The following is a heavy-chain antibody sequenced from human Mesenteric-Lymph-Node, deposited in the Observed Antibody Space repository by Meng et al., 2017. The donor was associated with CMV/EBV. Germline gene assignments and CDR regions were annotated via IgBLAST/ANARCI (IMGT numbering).Heavy chain of an antibody. CDR3: AAGGAAAGS. D-gene: IGHD6-13*01. V-gene: IGHV3-21*01. Sequence: GGSLRLSCAASGFSSSSYSMNWVRQALGKGLEWVSSIGRSRTYIYYADSVKGRFTISRDNAKNSLYLQMNSLRAEDTAVYYCAAGGAAAGSWGQGTLVTVSS. CDR1: GFSSSSYS. CDR2: IGRSRTYI. J-gene: IGHJ4*02.